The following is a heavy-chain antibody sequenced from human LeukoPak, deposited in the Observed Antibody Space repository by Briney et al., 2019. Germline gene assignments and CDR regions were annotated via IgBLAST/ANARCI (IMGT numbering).Heavy chain of an antibody. CDR1: GFTFSSYA. D-gene: IGHD1-26*01. J-gene: IGHJ5*02. CDR2: ISYDGSNK. CDR3: ARDQRPLVGARWFDP. V-gene: IGHV3-30*04. Sequence: QPGGSLRLSCAASGFTFSSYAMSWVRQAPGKGLEWVAVISYDGSNKYYADSVKGRFTISRDNSKNTLYLQMNSLRAEDTAVYYCARDQRPLVGARWFDPWGQGTLVTVSS.